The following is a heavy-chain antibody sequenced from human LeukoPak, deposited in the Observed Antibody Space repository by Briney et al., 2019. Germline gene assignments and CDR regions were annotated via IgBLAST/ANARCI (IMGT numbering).Heavy chain of an antibody. CDR3: ARSHQLLGYGMDV. CDR2: IKQDGSEK. D-gene: IGHD2-2*01. J-gene: IGHJ6*02. Sequence: GGSLRLSCAASGFTLSSYWMSWVRQAPGKGLEWVANIKQDGSEKYYVDSVKGRFTISRDNAKNSLYLQMNSLRAEDTAVYYCARSHQLLGYGMDVWGQGTTVTVSS. V-gene: IGHV3-7*01. CDR1: GFTLSSYW.